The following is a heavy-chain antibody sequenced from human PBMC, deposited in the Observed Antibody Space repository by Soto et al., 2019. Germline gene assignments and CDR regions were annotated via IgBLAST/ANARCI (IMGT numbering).Heavy chain of an antibody. V-gene: IGHV4-39*02. D-gene: IGHD3-3*01. Sequence: SETLSLTCSVSGDSVTSDTYYWGWIRQPPGRGLEWIGYFFYSENTYYNPSLKSRVTISVDSSKNHFSLNLNSVTAADSAIYYCVRGRGYSTGYFDYWGQGSQATVSS. CDR2: FFYSENT. J-gene: IGHJ4*02. CDR1: GDSVTSDTYY. CDR3: VRGRGYSTGYFDY.